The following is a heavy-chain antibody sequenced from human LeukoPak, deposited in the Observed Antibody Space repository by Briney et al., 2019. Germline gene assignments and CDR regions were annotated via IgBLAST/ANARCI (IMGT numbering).Heavy chain of an antibody. V-gene: IGHV3-74*01. CDR2: INGDGGST. CDR3: AREWHDAFDI. J-gene: IGHJ3*02. CDR1: GFTFNSHW. D-gene: IGHD5-24*01. Sequence: QPGGSLRLSCAASGFTFNSHWMHWVRHAPGKGLVWVSRINGDGGSTTYADSVRGRFTISRDDAKNTLYLEMNSLRAEDTAVYYCAREWHDAFDIWGQGTMVTVSS.